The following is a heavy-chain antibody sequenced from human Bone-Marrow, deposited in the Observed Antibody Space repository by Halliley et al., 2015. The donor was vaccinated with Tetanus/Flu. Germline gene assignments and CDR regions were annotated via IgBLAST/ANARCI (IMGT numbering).Heavy chain of an antibody. V-gene: IGHV3-53*01. D-gene: IGHD6-13*01. CDR2: MYSGDST. Sequence: LVMYSGDSTNYADSVRGRFTISRDESMNTVFLQMNSLRTEDTAMYYCARYSRSWGYYYYFGLDVWGQGTTVIVSS. J-gene: IGHJ6*02. CDR3: ARYSRSWGYYYYFGLDV.